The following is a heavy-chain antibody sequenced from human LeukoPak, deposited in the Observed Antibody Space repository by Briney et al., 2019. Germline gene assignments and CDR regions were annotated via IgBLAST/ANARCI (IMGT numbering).Heavy chain of an antibody. CDR1: GFTFSSYA. V-gene: IGHV3-23*03. J-gene: IGHJ3*02. CDR2: IYSGGST. CDR3: AKPYTPNDYGSFDI. D-gene: IGHD4-17*01. Sequence: PGGSLRLSCAASGFTFSSYAMSWVRQAPGKGLKWVSVIYSGGSTYYADSVKGRFTISRDNSKNTLYLQMNSLRAEDTAVYYCAKPYTPNDYGSFDIWGQGTMVTVSS.